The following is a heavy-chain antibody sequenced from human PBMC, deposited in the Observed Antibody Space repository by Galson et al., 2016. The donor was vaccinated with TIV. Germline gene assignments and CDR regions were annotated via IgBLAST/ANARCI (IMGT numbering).Heavy chain of an antibody. V-gene: IGHV3-7*01. Sequence: SLRLSCADSRSTFSSSWMNWVRQAPGKGLEWVANINGDGTEIKYVDSVKGRFTISRDNAKNSLYLQTSNLRVEDTAIYYCAQWLGTSNSWGQGTLVTVSS. CDR3: AQWLGTSNS. D-gene: IGHD6-19*01. J-gene: IGHJ4*02. CDR1: RSTFSSSW. CDR2: INGDGTEI.